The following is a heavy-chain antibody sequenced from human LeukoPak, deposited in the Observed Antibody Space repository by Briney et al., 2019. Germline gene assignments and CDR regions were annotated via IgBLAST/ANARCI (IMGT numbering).Heavy chain of an antibody. Sequence: GGSLRLSCAASGFTFSSYSMNWVRQAPGKGLKWVSSISSSSSYIYYADSVKGRFTISRDNAKNSLYLQMNSLRAEDTAVYYCARDPTQAYDSSGYYFDYWGQGTLVTVSS. J-gene: IGHJ4*02. CDR2: ISSSSSYI. V-gene: IGHV3-21*01. CDR3: ARDPTQAYDSSGYYFDY. D-gene: IGHD3-22*01. CDR1: GFTFSSYS.